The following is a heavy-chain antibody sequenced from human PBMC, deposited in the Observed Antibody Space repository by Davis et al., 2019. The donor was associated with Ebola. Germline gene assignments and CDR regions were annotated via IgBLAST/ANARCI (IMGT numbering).Heavy chain of an antibody. Sequence: STYYADSVKGRFTISRHNSKNTLYLQMNSLRAEDTAVYYCARDGYCSSTSCYTLYYYYYGMDVWGQGTTVTVSS. D-gene: IGHD2-2*02. CDR3: ARDGYCSSTSCYTLYYYYYGMDV. J-gene: IGHJ6*02. CDR2: ST. V-gene: IGHV3-53*04.